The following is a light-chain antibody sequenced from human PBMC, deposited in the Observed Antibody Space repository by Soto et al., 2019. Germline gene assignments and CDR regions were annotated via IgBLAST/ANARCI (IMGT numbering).Light chain of an antibody. CDR2: LGS. J-gene: IGKJ4*01. V-gene: IGKV2-28*01. Sequence: VMTQSPLSLTVTPGEPASISCRSGQSLLYSNGYNYLDWYLQKPGQSPQLLIYLGSNRASGVPDRFSGSGSGTDFTLKISRVEAEDVGVYYCMQALQTPLTFGGGTKVDI. CDR3: MQALQTPLT. CDR1: QSLLYSNGYNY.